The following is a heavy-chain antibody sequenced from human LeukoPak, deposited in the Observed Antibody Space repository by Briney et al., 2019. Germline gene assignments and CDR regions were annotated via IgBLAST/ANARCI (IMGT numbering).Heavy chain of an antibody. Sequence: SGPTLVNPTQTLTLTCTFSGFSLSTSGVGVGWIRQPPGKALEWLALIYWNDDKRYSPSLKSRLTITKDTSKNQVVLTMTNMDPVDTATYYCAHSASFLEWLAGPKAHGFDPWGQGTLVTVSS. CDR3: AHSASFLEWLAGPKAHGFDP. D-gene: IGHD3-3*01. V-gene: IGHV2-5*01. CDR2: IYWNDDK. CDR1: GFSLSTSGVG. J-gene: IGHJ5*02.